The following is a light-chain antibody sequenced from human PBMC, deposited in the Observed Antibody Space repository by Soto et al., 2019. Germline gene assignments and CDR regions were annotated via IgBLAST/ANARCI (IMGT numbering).Light chain of an antibody. CDR1: QSISSS. J-gene: IGKJ5*01. CDR3: QQYETLPT. V-gene: IGKV1-33*01. CDR2: AAS. Sequence: DIQMAQSPSSLSASVGDRVTITCRASQSISSSLFWYQQTPGRAPKLLIAAASTLEAGVPSRFRGSGSGTDFTFTISRLQPEDIATYYCQQYETLPTFGQGTRLEI.